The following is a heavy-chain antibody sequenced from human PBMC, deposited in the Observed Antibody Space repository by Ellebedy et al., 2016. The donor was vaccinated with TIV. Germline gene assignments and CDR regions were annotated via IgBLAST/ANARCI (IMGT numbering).Heavy chain of an antibody. CDR1: GGSISSYY. J-gene: IGHJ4*02. V-gene: IGHV4-59*01. Sequence: MPSETLSLTCTVSGGSISSYYWSWIRQPPGKGLEWIGYIYYSGSTNYNPSLKSRVNIAVDTSKKQISLKLRSVTAADTAVYYRARSSGWDRFDYWGQGTLVTVPS. D-gene: IGHD6-19*01. CDR3: ARSSGWDRFDY. CDR2: IYYSGST.